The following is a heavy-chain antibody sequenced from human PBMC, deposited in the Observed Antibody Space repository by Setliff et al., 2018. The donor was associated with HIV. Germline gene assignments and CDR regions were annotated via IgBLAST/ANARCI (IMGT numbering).Heavy chain of an antibody. CDR3: ARVGYSSSWYWAGAFDI. CDR1: GFTVSSNY. J-gene: IGHJ3*02. CDR2: IYSGGST. Sequence: GGSLRLSCAASGFTVSSNYMSWVRQAPGKGLEWVSVIYSGGSTYHADSVKGRFTISRDNSKNTLYLQMNSLRAEDTAVYYCARVGYSSSWYWAGAFDIWGQGTMVTVSS. V-gene: IGHV3-53*01. D-gene: IGHD6-13*01.